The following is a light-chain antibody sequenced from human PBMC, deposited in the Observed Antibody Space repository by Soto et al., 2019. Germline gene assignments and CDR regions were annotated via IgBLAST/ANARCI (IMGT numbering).Light chain of an antibody. Sequence: QSVLTQPASMSASPGQSITISCTGTSSYVGGYNYVSWYQQHPGKAPKLMIYDVSNRPSGVSDRFSGSKSGNTASLTISGLQAEDEADYYCNSYTSSSIHVFGTGTKVTVL. CDR3: NSYTSSSIHV. CDR2: DVS. J-gene: IGLJ1*01. V-gene: IGLV2-14*01. CDR1: SSYVGGYNY.